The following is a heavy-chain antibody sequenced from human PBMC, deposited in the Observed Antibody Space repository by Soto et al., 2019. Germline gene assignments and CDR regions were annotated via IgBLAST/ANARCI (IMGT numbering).Heavy chain of an antibody. Sequence: ASVKVSCKASGYTFTSYAMHWVRQAPGQGLEWMGRILPMLDITNSAQRFQGRVTITADKSTSTAYLELSSLRSEDTAVYYCTLGSWSAETFDIWGRGTMVTVSS. V-gene: IGHV1-69*04. J-gene: IGHJ3*02. CDR3: TLGSWSAETFDI. D-gene: IGHD6-13*01. CDR1: GYTFTSYA. CDR2: ILPMLDIT.